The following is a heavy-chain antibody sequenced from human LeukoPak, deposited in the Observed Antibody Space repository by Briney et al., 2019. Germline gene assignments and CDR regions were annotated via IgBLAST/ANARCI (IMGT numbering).Heavy chain of an antibody. D-gene: IGHD6-19*01. CDR2: IRGSGGST. J-gene: IGHJ6*03. CDR3: AKGSQGGSGWFYYYYYMDV. V-gene: IGHV3-23*01. CDR1: GFTFSSYA. Sequence: GGSLILSCAASGFTFSSYAMSWVRQAPGKGLEWVSAIRGSGGSTYYADSVKGRFTISRDNSKNTLYLQMNSLRAEDTAVYYCAKGSQGGSGWFYYYYYMDVWGKGTTVTVSS.